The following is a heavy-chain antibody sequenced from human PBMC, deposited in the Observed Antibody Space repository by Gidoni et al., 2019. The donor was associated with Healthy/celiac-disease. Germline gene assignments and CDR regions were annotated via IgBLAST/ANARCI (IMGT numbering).Heavy chain of an antibody. CDR2: IDPSDSYT. CDR1: GYSFTSYW. D-gene: IGHD6-19*01. J-gene: IGHJ4*02. V-gene: IGHV5-10-1*03. CDR3: ARHRIEVAAFDY. Sequence: VQLVQSGSEVKTPGESLRISCKFSGYSFTSYWIILVRQMHGKGLEWMGRIDPSDSYTNYSTSFQGHVTISADKSISTAYLQWRSLKASDTAMYYCARHRIEVAAFDYWGQGTLVTVSS.